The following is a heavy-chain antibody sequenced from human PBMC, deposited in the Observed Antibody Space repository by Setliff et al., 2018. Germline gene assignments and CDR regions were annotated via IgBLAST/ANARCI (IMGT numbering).Heavy chain of an antibody. CDR3: VKALLWSGEGRSDP. J-gene: IGHJ5*02. D-gene: IGHD3-10*01. V-gene: IGHV4-61*09. CDR2: VHPDGST. Sequence: SETLSLTCTVSGGSLSADYYWSWIRQPAGKGLEWIGHVHPDGSTNYNPSLYSRVVISVDTSKNQFSLKLTSVTAADTAVYYCVKALLWSGEGRSDPWGQGTLVTVSS. CDR1: GGSLSADYY.